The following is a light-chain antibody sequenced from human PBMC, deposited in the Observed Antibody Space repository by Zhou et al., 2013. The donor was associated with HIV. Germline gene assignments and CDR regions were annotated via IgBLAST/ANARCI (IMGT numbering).Light chain of an antibody. CDR2: MAS. Sequence: DIQLTQSPTTLSASVGDRVTITCRASQSISSWLAWYQQKPGKAPKLLLYMASSLESGVSSRFSGSGSGTEFTLTISSLQADDFATYYCQQYNSFVTFGQGTKVEIK. CDR3: QQYNSFVT. CDR1: QSISSW. V-gene: IGKV1-5*03. J-gene: IGKJ1*01.